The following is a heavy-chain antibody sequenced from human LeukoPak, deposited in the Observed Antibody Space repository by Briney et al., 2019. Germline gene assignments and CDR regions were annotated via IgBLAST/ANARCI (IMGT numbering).Heavy chain of an antibody. CDR3: ARSLRRSYYDSSGYDY. CDR2: IKQDGSEK. D-gene: IGHD3-22*01. CDR1: GFTFSFYW. Sequence: GGSLRLFCAGSGFTFSFYWMSWVRQAPGKGLQWVANIKQDGSEKHYVDSVKGRFTISRDNAKNSLYLQMNSLRAEDTAVYYCARSLRRSYYDSSGYDYWGQGTLVTVSS. V-gene: IGHV3-7*01. J-gene: IGHJ4*02.